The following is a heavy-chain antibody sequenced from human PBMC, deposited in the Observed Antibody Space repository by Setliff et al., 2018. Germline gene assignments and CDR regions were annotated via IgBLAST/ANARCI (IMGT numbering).Heavy chain of an antibody. J-gene: IGHJ4*02. Sequence: SETLSLTCTVSDGSIRSGDYWGWIRQHPGKGLEWIGCIHHTGTTFYNPSLRSRVTISVDTSKNQFSLKLTSLTAADTAVYYCARAKDGYDFDYFDYWGQGTPVTVSS. CDR3: ARAKDGYDFDYFDY. D-gene: IGHD5-12*01. CDR1: DGSIRSGDY. CDR2: IHHTGTT. V-gene: IGHV4-31*03.